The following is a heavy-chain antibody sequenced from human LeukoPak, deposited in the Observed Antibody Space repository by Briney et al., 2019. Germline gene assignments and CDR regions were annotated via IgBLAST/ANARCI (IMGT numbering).Heavy chain of an antibody. V-gene: IGHV4-34*01. Sequence: SETLSLTCAVYGGSFSGYYWSWIRQPPGKGLEWIGEINHSGSTNYNPSLKSRVTISVDTSKNQFSLKLSSVTAADTAVYYCARGRPRAYYYYYYYMDVWGEGTTVTVSS. CDR3: ARGRPRAYYYYYYYMDV. J-gene: IGHJ6*03. CDR2: INHSGST. CDR1: GGSFSGYY.